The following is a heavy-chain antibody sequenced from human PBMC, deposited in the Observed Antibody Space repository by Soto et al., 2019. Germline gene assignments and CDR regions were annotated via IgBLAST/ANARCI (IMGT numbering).Heavy chain of an antibody. J-gene: IGHJ6*02. CDR2: IKSKTDGGTT. V-gene: IGHV3-15*07. Sequence: GGPRRLPFAAFGSTFSNPWMNWSRQPPGRGLEWVGRIKSKTDGGTTDYAAPVKGRFTISRDDSKNTLYLQMNSLKTEDTAVYYCTTLSITIFGVVLMDVWGQGTTVTVSS. CDR3: TTLSITIFGVVLMDV. CDR1: GSTFSNPW. D-gene: IGHD3-3*01.